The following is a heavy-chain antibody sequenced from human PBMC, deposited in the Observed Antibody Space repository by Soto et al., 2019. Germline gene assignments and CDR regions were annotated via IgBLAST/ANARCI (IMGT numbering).Heavy chain of an antibody. D-gene: IGHD2-15*01. J-gene: IGHJ6*02. V-gene: IGHV4-59*01. CDR2: IYYSGST. Sequence: SETLSLTCAVSGGSISSYYWSWIRQPPGKGLEWIGYIYYSGSTNYNPSLKSRVTISVDTSKNQFSLKLSSVTAADTAVYYCANAGYCSGGSCYGMDVWGQGTTVTVSS. CDR3: ANAGYCSGGSCYGMDV. CDR1: GGSISSYY.